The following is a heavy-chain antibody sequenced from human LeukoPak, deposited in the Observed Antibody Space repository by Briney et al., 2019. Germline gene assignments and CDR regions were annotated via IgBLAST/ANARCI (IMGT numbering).Heavy chain of an antibody. Sequence: PSETLSLTCTVSAGSISGYYWSWIRQPAGKGLEGIGRVYASGSTDYNPSLKSRVTMSVDTSKNQFSLNLTSVTAADTAVYYCAKSPSGRGGYNWFGPWGQGTLVTVSS. CDR2: VYASGST. D-gene: IGHD3-10*01. V-gene: IGHV4-4*07. CDR3: AKSPSGRGGYNWFGP. CDR1: AGSISGYY. J-gene: IGHJ5*02.